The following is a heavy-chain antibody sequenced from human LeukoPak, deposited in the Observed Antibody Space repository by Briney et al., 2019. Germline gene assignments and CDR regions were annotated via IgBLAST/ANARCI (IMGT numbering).Heavy chain of an antibody. Sequence: SETLSLTCSVSGGSISDYYRSWMRLPPAKGLVWIGYIYRGGTINYNPSLKSRVTMSLDTSKNQISLMLNSVTAADTAVYYCARHWLEATKTYSYWFDPWGQGTLVTVSS. V-gene: IGHV4-4*09. J-gene: IGHJ5*02. CDR3: ARHWLEATKTYSYWFDP. CDR2: IYRGGTI. CDR1: GGSISDYY. D-gene: IGHD2-21*01.